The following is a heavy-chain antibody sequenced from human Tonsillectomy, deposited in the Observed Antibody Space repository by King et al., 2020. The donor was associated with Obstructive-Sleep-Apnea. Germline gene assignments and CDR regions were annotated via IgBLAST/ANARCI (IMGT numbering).Heavy chain of an antibody. J-gene: IGHJ4*02. Sequence: VQLQESGPGLVKPSETLSLTCTVSGGSISSYYWSWIRQPPGEGLEWIGYIYYSWSTNYNPSLKSRVTISVDTSKNQFSLKPRSVTAADTAVYYCARGGSYYDSSGYLDYWGQGTLVTVSS. V-gene: IGHV4-59*01. D-gene: IGHD3-22*01. CDR2: IYYSWST. CDR1: GGSISSYY. CDR3: ARGGSYYDSSGYLDY.